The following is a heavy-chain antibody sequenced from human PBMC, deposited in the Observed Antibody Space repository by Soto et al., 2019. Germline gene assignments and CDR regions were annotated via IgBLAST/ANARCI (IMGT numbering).Heavy chain of an antibody. CDR2: ISWDAGST. J-gene: IGHJ4*02. CDR3: AKGRGVDY. V-gene: IGHV3-43*01. CDR1: GFTFDDYT. Sequence: EVQLVESGGVVVQPGGSLRLSCAASGFTFDDYTMHWVRQAPGKGLEWVSLISWDAGSTYYADAVKGRFTISRDNSKNSLYLQMNSLRTEDTAVYDCAKGRGVDYLGQGTLVTVSS.